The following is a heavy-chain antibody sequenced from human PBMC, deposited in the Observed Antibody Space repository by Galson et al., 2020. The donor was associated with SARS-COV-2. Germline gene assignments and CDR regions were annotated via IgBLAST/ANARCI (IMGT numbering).Heavy chain of an antibody. CDR1: GFTFSTYD. Sequence: GESLKNSCAASGFTFSTYDMHWVRQAPGRGLEWVALKRSDGSNKYYEDSVKGRFTISRDNSRDTFYLQMNGLRVEDTAVYYCAKGSGGYSGFLGAWAYLYYTDVWGKGTTVTVSS. CDR3: AKGSGGYSGFLGAWAYLYYTDV. D-gene: IGHD5-12*01. V-gene: IGHV3-30*02. CDR2: KRSDGSNK. J-gene: IGHJ6*03.